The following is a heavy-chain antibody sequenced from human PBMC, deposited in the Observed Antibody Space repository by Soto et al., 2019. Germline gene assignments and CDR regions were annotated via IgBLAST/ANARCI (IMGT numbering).Heavy chain of an antibody. CDR2: ISYDGSNK. Sequence: GGSLRLSCAASGFTFSSYGMHWVRQAPGKGLEWVAVISYDGSNKYYADSVKGRFTISRDNSKNTLHLQMNSLRAEDTAVYYCAKLGGYSLTDYWGQGTLVTVSS. D-gene: IGHD5-18*01. V-gene: IGHV3-30*18. CDR1: GFTFSSYG. J-gene: IGHJ4*02. CDR3: AKLGGYSLTDY.